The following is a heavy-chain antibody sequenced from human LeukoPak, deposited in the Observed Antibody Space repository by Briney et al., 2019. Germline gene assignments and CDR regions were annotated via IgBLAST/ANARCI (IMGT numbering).Heavy chain of an antibody. D-gene: IGHD3-10*01. CDR2: ISSSSSTM. CDR3: ARAILPDGSGSCYFDY. J-gene: IGHJ4*02. CDR1: GFTFSSYS. Sequence: GGSLRLSCAASGFTFSSYSMNWVRQAPGKGLEWVSYISSSSSTMYYADSVKGRSTISRDNAKNSLYLQMNSLRDEDTAVYYCARAILPDGSGSCYFDYWGQGTLVTVSS. V-gene: IGHV3-48*02.